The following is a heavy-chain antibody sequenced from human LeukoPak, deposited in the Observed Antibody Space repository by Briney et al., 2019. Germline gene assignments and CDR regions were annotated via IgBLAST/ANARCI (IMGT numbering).Heavy chain of an antibody. Sequence: GGSLRLSCAASGFAFSNYYMSWIRQAPGKGLEWVAYISSSGSTISYADFVKGRFTISRDSAKNSLYLQMNSLRAEDTAVYYCARELGGYSYGPIDYWGQGTLVTVSS. V-gene: IGHV3-11*04. J-gene: IGHJ4*02. D-gene: IGHD5-18*01. CDR1: GFAFSNYY. CDR3: ARELGGYSYGPIDY. CDR2: ISSSGSTI.